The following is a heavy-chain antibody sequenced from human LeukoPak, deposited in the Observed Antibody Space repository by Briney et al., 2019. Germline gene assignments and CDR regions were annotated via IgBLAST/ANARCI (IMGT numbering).Heavy chain of an antibody. CDR1: GGTFSSYA. Sequence: SVKVSCKASGGTFSSYAISWVRQAPGQGLEWMGGIIPIFGTANYAQKFQGRVTITADKSTSTAYMELSSLRSEDTAVYYCARAGSNYDFWSGYSTYYYMDVWGKGTTVTVSS. CDR3: ARAGSNYDFWSGYSTYYYMDV. J-gene: IGHJ6*03. V-gene: IGHV1-69*06. D-gene: IGHD3-3*01. CDR2: IIPIFGTA.